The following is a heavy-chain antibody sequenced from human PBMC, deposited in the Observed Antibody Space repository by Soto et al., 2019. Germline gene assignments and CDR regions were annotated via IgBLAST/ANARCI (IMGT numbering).Heavy chain of an antibody. CDR3: HNYYDLKRAFDI. CDR2: IYYSGST. Sequence: LSLTCTVSGGSISSGGYYWSWVRQHPGKGLEWIGYIYYSGSTYYNPSLKSRVTISVDTSKNQFSLKLSSVTAADTAVYYCHNYYDLKRAFDIWGQGTMVTVSS. V-gene: IGHV4-31*03. J-gene: IGHJ3*02. CDR1: GGSISSGGYY. D-gene: IGHD3-22*01.